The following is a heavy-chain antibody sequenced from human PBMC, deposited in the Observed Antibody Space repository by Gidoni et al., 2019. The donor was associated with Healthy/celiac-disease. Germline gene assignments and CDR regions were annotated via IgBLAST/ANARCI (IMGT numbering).Heavy chain of an antibody. V-gene: IGHV3-66*01. J-gene: IGHJ4*02. CDR3: ARGYGGNSAEGFDY. CDR2: IYSGGST. CDR1: GFTVSSNY. Sequence: EVQLVESGGGLVQPGGSLRLSCAASGFTVSSNYMSWVRQAPGKGLEWVSVIYSGGSTYYADSVKGRFTISRDNSKNTLYLQMNSLRAEDTAVYYCARGYGGNSAEGFDYWGQGTLVTVSS. D-gene: IGHD2-21*02.